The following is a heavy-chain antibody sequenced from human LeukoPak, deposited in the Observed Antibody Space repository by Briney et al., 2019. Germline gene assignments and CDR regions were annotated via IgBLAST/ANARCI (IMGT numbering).Heavy chain of an antibody. V-gene: IGHV3-23*01. CDR2: ISASGGTT. J-gene: IGHJ4*02. Sequence: GGSLRLSCAASGFTFSSYAMSWVRQAPGKGLEWVSGISASGGTTYYADSVKGRFTISRDRSKNTLYLQMNSLRAEDTAVYYCTKGEGDSSGYYYSVFDYWGQGSLVTVSS. D-gene: IGHD3-22*01. CDR1: GFTFSSYA. CDR3: TKGEGDSSGYYYSVFDY.